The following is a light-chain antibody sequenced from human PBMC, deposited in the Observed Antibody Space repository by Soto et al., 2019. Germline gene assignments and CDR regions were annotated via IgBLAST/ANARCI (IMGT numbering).Light chain of an antibody. CDR2: WAS. J-gene: IGKJ4*01. CDR3: QQYYNTPLT. V-gene: IGKV4-1*01. Sequence: DIVMTQSPDSLAVSLGERVTINCKSSQSVLYSSNNRNYLAWFQQKPGQPPKLLIYWASTRESGVPERFSGSGSGTDFTLTISGLQAEDVAVYYCQQYYNTPLTFGGGTKVDIK. CDR1: QSVLYSSNNRNY.